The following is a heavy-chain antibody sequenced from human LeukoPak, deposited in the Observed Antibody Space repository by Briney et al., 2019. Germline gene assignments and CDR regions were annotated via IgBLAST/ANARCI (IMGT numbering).Heavy chain of an antibody. CDR1: GYSISSGYY. CDR3: ARDHWYQLLRNWFDP. CDR2: IYHSGST. Sequence: SETLSLTYTVSGYSISSGYYWGWIRQPPGKGLEWIGSIYHSGSTYYNPSLKSRVTISVDTSKNQFSLKLSSVTAADTAVYYCARDHWYQLLRNWFDPWGQGTLVTVSS. V-gene: IGHV4-38-2*02. D-gene: IGHD2-2*01. J-gene: IGHJ5*02.